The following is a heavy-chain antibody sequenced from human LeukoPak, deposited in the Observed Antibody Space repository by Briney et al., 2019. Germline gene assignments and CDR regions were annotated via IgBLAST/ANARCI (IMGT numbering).Heavy chain of an antibody. J-gene: IGHJ4*02. CDR2: IYHSGST. Sequence: PSQTLSLTCTVSGDSISSGGYYWSWIRQPPGKGLEWIGYIYHSGSTYYNPSLRSRVTISVDRSKNQFSLNLSSVTAADTAVYYCARTLEYSSSSLGYFFDYWGQGTLVTVSS. CDR3: ARTLEYSSSSLGYFFDY. V-gene: IGHV4-30-2*01. CDR1: GDSISSGGYY. D-gene: IGHD6-6*01.